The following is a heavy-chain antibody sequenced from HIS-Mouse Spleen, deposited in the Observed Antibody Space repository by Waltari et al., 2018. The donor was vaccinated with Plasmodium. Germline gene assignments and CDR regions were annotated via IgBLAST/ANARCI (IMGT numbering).Heavy chain of an antibody. V-gene: IGHV3-21*01. CDR1: GFTCSSYR. CDR2: ISSSSSYI. CDR3: AREDILTGYYNDYWYFDL. J-gene: IGHJ2*01. D-gene: IGHD3-9*01. Sequence: EVQLVESGGGLVKPGGSLRLSCAASGFTCSSYRMTWVRQAPGKGLEWVSSISSSSSYIYYADSVKGRFTISRDNAKNSLYLQMNSLRAEDTAVYYCAREDILTGYYNDYWYFDLWGRGSLVTVSS.